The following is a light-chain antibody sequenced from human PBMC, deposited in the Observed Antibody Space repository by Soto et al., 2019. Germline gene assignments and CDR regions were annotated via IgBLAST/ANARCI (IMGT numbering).Light chain of an antibody. Sequence: QSVLTQPASVSGSPGQSITISCTGTSGDIGSYNRVSWYQQHPGKAPKLIIYEVTDRPSGVSNRFSGSKSGNTASLTISGVQPEDEADYHCSSYTTIKTVVFGGGTKLTVL. CDR2: EVT. V-gene: IGLV2-14*01. CDR1: SGDIGSYNR. J-gene: IGLJ2*01. CDR3: SSYTTIKTVV.